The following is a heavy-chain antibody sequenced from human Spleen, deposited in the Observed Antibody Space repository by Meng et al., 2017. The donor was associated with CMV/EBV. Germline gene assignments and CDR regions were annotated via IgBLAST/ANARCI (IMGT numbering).Heavy chain of an antibody. CDR3: AKESSGWQLIDY. CDR1: GFTVSSNY. J-gene: IGHJ4*02. D-gene: IGHD6-19*01. Sequence: GGSLRLSCAASGFTVSSNYMSWVRQAPGKGLEWVSVIYSGGSTYYADSVKGRFTTSRDNSKNTLYLQMNSLRAEDTAVYYCAKESSGWQLIDYWGQGTLVTVSS. CDR2: IYSGGST. V-gene: IGHV3-53*01.